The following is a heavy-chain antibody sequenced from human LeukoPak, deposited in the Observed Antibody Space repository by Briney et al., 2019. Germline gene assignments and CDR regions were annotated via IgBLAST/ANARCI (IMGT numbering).Heavy chain of an antibody. CDR3: ARSHIYYYMDV. J-gene: IGHJ6*03. Sequence: SETLSLTCTVSGYSISSGYYWGWIRQPPGKGLEWIGSIYHSGSTYYNPSLKSRVTISVDTSKNQFSLKLSSVTAADTAVYYCARSHIYYYMDVWGKGTTVTVSS. CDR2: IYHSGST. D-gene: IGHD2-21*01. CDR1: GYSISSGYY. V-gene: IGHV4-38-2*02.